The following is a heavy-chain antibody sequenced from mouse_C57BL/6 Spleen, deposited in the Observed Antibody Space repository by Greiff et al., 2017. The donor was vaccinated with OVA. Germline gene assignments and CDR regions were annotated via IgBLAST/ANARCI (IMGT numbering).Heavy chain of an antibody. V-gene: IGHV1-62-2*01. CDR3: ARHEDKGEIYYFGGYFDV. D-gene: IGHD1-1*01. CDR1: GYTFTAYT. CDR2: FYPGSGSI. Sequence: QVQLKESGAELVKPGASVKLSCKASGYTFTAYTIHWVKQRSGQGLEWIGWFYPGSGSIKYNEKFKDKATLTADKSSSTVYMELSRLTSEDSAVYFCARHEDKGEIYYFGGYFDVWGTGTTVTVSS. J-gene: IGHJ1*03.